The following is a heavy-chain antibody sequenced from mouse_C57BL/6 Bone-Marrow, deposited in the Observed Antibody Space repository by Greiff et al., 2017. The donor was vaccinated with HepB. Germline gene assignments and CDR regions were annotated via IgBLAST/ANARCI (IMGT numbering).Heavy chain of an antibody. Sequence: QVQLQQSGAELARPGASVKLSCKASGYTFTSYGISWVKQRTGQGLKWIGEIYPRSGNTYSNEKLKGKATLTADKSSSKAYMELRSLTSEDSAVYFCARSYYYGSRVYAMDYWGQGTSVTVSS. CDR3: ARSYYYGSRVYAMDY. CDR1: GYTFTSYG. CDR2: IYPRSGNT. V-gene: IGHV1-81*01. D-gene: IGHD1-1*01. J-gene: IGHJ4*01.